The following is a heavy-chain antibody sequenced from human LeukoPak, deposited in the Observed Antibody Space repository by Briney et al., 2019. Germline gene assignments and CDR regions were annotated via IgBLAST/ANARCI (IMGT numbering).Heavy chain of an antibody. V-gene: IGHV4-4*07. J-gene: IGHJ4*02. CDR3: ARGRGSSWYYFDS. CDR1: GVSISSYY. CDR2: IYASGNT. Sequence: SETLSLTCTVSGVSISSYYWSWDRQPAGKGLEWVGRIYASGNTNYNPSLKGRVTMTVDTSKNQFSLNLSSVTAADTAVYYCARGRGSSWYYFDSWGQGTLVTVSS. D-gene: IGHD6-13*01.